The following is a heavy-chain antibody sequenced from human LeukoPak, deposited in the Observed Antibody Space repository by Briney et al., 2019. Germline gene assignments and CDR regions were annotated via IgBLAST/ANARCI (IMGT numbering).Heavy chain of an antibody. CDR2: IYYSDSGKM. CDR3: ARRPPALGAFDI. V-gene: IGHV4-39*01. Sequence: PSETLSLTSTVAGGSISRSFYYWGWIRQSPGKGLEWIGSIYYSDSGKMYYNLSLKSRVTMSADTSKNQFSLRVSSVTAADTAVYYCARRPPALGAFDIWGQGTMASVSS. CDR1: GGSISRSFYY. J-gene: IGHJ3*02.